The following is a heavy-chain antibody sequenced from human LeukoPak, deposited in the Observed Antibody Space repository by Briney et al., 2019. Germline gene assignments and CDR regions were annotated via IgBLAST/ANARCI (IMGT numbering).Heavy chain of an antibody. V-gene: IGHV4-38-2*02. J-gene: IGHJ4*02. CDR2: IYHSGST. CDR3: ARDHSGADSSSWQNFDY. D-gene: IGHD6-13*01. Sequence: SETLSLTCTVSGYSICSGYYWGWIRQPPGKGLEWIGSIYHSGSTNYNPSLKSRVTISVDKSKNQFSLKLSSVTAADTAVYYCARDHSGADSSSWQNFDYWGQGTLVTVSS. CDR1: GYSICSGYY.